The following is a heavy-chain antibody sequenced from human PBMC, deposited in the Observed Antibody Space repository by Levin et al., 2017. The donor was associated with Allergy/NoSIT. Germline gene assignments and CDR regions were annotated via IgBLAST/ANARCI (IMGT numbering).Heavy chain of an antibody. V-gene: IGHV3-66*01. CDR1: GFTVGNNY. CDR2: IYSGGGT. Sequence: GGSLRLSCAASGFTVGNNYVAWVRQAPGKGLDWISVIYSGGGTYYADSVKGRFTISRDKSKNTVYLQMNSLRVEDTAVYYCSSAPGFSDYWGQGTLVTVSS. J-gene: IGHJ4*02. CDR3: SSAPGFSDY.